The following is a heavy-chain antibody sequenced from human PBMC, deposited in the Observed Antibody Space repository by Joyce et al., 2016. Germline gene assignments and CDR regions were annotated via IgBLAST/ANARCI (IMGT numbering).Heavy chain of an antibody. CDR1: GIIFSNKE. CDR2: INSDDSRI. D-gene: IGHD2-2*01. V-gene: IGHV3-48*03. CDR3: TTPSCAN. J-gene: IGHJ4*02. Sequence: EVQLVEYGGGLVQPGGSLRLSCAASGIIFSNKEMNWVRQAPVKELEWISSINSDDSRIHYADSVRGRFTISRDNARNSLFLEMNSLRVEDTAMYYCTTPSCANWGQGSLVTVSS.